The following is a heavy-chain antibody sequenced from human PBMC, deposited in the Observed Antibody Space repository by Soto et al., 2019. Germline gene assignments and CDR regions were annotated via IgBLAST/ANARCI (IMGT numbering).Heavy chain of an antibody. D-gene: IGHD3-22*01. CDR3: ARLLYYYDSSGYGAFDI. V-gene: IGHV4-39*01. CDR2: IYYSGST. CDR1: GGSISSSSYY. J-gene: IGHJ3*02. Sequence: SETLSLTCTVSGGSISSSSYYWGWIRQPPGKGLEWIGSIYYSGSTYYNPSPKSRVTISVDTSKNQFSLKLSSVTAADTAVYYCARLLYYYDSSGYGAFDIWGQGTMVTVSS.